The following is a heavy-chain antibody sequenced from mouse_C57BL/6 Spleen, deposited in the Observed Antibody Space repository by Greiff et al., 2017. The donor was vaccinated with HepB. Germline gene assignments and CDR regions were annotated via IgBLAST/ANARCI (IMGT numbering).Heavy chain of an antibody. Sequence: EVKLVESGEGLVKPGGSLKLSCAASGFTFSSYAMSWVRQTPEKRLEWVAYISSGGDYIYYADTVKGRFTISRDNARNTLYLQMSSLKSEDTAMYYCTRGRGSGSRGYAMDDWGQGTSVTVSS. CDR2: ISSGGDYI. CDR1: GFTFSSYA. V-gene: IGHV5-9-1*02. D-gene: IGHD1-1*01. J-gene: IGHJ4*01. CDR3: TRGRGSGSRGYAMDD.